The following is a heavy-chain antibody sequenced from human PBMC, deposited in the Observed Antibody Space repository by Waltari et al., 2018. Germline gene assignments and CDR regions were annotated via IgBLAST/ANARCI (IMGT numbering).Heavy chain of an antibody. CDR2: MNPNSYNT. Sequence: QVQLVQSGAEVKKPGSSVKVSCKASGGTFSSYDITWVRQATGRGLEWMGWMNPNSYNTGFGQGFRGRVTFTTDTSTTTAYMELTNLRSEDTGMYYCARGIRNELFSDYWGQGTLVTVSS. D-gene: IGHD1-1*01. J-gene: IGHJ4*02. CDR3: ARGIRNELFSDY. V-gene: IGHV1-8*03. CDR1: GGTFSSYD.